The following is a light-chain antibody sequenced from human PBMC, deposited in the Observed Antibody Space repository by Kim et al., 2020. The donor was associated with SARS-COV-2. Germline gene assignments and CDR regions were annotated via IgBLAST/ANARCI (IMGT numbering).Light chain of an antibody. CDR2: AAS. CDR1: QSISSH. Sequence: DIQMTQSPSSLSASVGDRVTITCRTTQSISSHLNWYQQKPGRAPKLLISAASTLQGGVPSRFSGSGSETDFTLTISSLQPEDFATYFCKQSYSTPFTLGPGTKVDIK. CDR3: KQSYSTPFT. V-gene: IGKV1-39*01. J-gene: IGKJ3*01.